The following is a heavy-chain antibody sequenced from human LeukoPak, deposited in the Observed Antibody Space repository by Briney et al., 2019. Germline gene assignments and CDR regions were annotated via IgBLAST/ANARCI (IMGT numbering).Heavy chain of an antibody. CDR1: GXSVSSTNW. J-gene: IGHJ4*02. CDR2: VHLDGRT. D-gene: IGHD6-25*01. CDR3: AREGGFYRPLDY. V-gene: IGHV4-4*02. Sequence: SETLSLTCGVSGXSVSSTNWWTWIRQPPGKGLEWIGEVHLDGRTNFNPSLKSRLTMSVDLSENHVSLKLTSVTAADTAVYYCAREGGFYRPLDYSGQGTLVTVSS.